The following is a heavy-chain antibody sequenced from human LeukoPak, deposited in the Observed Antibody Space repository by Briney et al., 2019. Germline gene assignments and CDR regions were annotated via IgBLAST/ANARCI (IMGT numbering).Heavy chain of an antibody. J-gene: IGHJ4*02. D-gene: IGHD3-3*01. CDR2: ISSSGSTI. CDR3: ARSLYTSFGVVRSYYFDY. V-gene: IGHV3-11*01. Sequence: PGGSLRLSCAASGFTFSDYYMSWIRQAPGKGLEWVSYISSSGSTIYYADSVKGRFTISRDNAKNSLYLQMNNLRAEDTAVYYCARSLYTSFGVVRSYYFDYWCEETMVAVAS. CDR1: GFTFSDYY.